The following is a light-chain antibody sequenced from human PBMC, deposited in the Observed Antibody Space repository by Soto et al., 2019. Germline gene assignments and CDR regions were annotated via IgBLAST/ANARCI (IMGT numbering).Light chain of an antibody. CDR1: SSDVGAYNY. J-gene: IGLJ2*01. CDR3: SSYTRSNTLVI. Sequence: QSVLTQPASVSGSPGQSITFSCTGTSSDVGAYNYVSWYQQHPGKAPKLMIYEVSNRPSGVSNRFSGSKFGNTASLTISGLQAEDEADYYCSSYTRSNTLVIFGGGTKLTVL. V-gene: IGLV2-14*01. CDR2: EVS.